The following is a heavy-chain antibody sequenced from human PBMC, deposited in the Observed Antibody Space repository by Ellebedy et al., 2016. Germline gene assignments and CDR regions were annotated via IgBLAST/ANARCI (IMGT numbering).Heavy chain of an antibody. CDR3: ARTFYYYDSSGSHYLDF. CDR1: GGSLDEYF. V-gene: IGHV4-34*01. D-gene: IGHD3-22*01. J-gene: IGHJ4*02. CDR2: ISHSGST. Sequence: SETLSLTCVVYGGSLDEYFWSWIRQPPGKGLEWIGEISHSGSTNSNPSLKSRVTISVDTSRNQFSLKLSSATAADPAVYFCARTFYYYDSSGSHYLDFWGQGALVTVSS.